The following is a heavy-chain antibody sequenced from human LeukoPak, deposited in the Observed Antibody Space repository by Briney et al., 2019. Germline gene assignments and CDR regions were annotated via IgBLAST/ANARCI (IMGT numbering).Heavy chain of an antibody. CDR3: ARGRGTYSSSWYSNWFDP. CDR2: IYTSGST. CDR1: GGSISSGSSY. Sequence: SETLSLTCTVSGGSISSGSSYWSWIRQPAGQGLEWVVRIYTSGSTNYNPSLKSRVTMSVDTSKNQFSLKLSSVTAADTAVYYCARGRGTYSSSWYSNWFDPWGQGTLVTVSS. V-gene: IGHV4-61*02. D-gene: IGHD6-13*01. J-gene: IGHJ5*02.